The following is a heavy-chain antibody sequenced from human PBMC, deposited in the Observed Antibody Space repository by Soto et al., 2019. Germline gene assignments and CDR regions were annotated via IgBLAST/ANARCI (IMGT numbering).Heavy chain of an antibody. D-gene: IGHD1-26*01. V-gene: IGHV3-30*18. CDR1: GFTFKTHA. CDR2: IAYDGNEK. CDR3: GKEVGDYVPYYYGVDV. J-gene: IGHJ6*02. Sequence: QVQLVESGGGVVQPGTSLRRSCAASGFTFKTHAMHWVRQAPGKGLEWMAVIAYDGNEKFYADSVKGRFTISRDNSKNALYFQINTLRTEDPAVYYCGKEVGDYVPYYYGVDVWGQGTTVTVSS.